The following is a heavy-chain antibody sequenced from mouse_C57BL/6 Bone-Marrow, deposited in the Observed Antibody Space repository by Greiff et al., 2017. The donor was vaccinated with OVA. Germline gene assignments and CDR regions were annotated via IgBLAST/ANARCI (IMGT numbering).Heavy chain of an antibody. CDR2: ISDGGSYT. Sequence: EVQLVESGGGLVKPGGSLKLSCAASGFTFSSYAMSWVRQTPEKRLEWVATISDGGSYTYYPDNVKGRFTISRDNAKNNLYLQMSHLKSEDTAIYYCARDEGVLRYWGQGTTLTVSS. V-gene: IGHV5-4*01. J-gene: IGHJ2*01. CDR1: GFTFSSYA. CDR3: ARDEGVLRY. D-gene: IGHD1-1*01.